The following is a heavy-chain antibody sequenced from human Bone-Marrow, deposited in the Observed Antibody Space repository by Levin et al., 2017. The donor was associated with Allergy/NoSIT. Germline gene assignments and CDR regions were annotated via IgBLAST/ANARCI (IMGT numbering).Heavy chain of an antibody. Sequence: GESLKISCTASGFTFGDYAMSWVRQAPGKGLEWVGFIRSKAYGGTTEYAASVKGRFTISRDDSKSIAYLQMNSLKTEDTAVYYCTRDYITMIVGDAFDSWGQGTMVTVSS. CDR1: GFTFGDYA. D-gene: IGHD3-22*01. J-gene: IGHJ3*02. CDR2: IRSKAYGGTT. CDR3: TRDYITMIVGDAFDS. V-gene: IGHV3-49*04.